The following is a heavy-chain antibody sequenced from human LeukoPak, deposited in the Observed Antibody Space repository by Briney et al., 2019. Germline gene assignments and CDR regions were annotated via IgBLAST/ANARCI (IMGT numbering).Heavy chain of an antibody. D-gene: IGHD4-23*01. CDR3: ATLTGGDDAFDI. J-gene: IGHJ3*02. Sequence: SETLSLTCTVSGGSISSYYWSWIRQPAGKGLEWIGRIHTSGSTNYNPSLKSRVTISVLTSKNRFSLKLSSVTAADTAVYYCATLTGGDDAFDIWGQGTMVTVSS. CDR1: GGSISSYY. CDR2: IHTSGST. V-gene: IGHV4-4*07.